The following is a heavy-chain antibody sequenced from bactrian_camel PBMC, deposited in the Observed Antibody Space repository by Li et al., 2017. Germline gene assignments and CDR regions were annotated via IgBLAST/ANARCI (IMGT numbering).Heavy chain of an antibody. CDR3: AADGVHITDMFDPNEYGY. V-gene: IGHV3S40*01. J-gene: IGHJ4*01. D-gene: IGHD1*01. Sequence: QLVESGGGLVQPGGSLRLSCADSGLPFSSYDMSWVRQAPGKGIEWVATINSGGGTTYSADSVKGRFTIPRDSAKNTLYLQMNSLKPDDTAMYYCAADGVHITDMFDPNEYGYWGQRTQVTVS. CDR2: INSGGGTT. CDR1: GLPFSSYD.